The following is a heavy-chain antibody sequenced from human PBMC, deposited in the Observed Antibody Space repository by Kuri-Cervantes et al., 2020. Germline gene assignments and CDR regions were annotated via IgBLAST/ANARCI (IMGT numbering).Heavy chain of an antibody. CDR2: IIPIFGTA. D-gene: IGHD3-22*01. V-gene: IGHV1-69*13. CDR3: ARDLKEGHRYYYDSSGYYAFDI. Sequence: SVKVSCKASGGTFSSYTISWVRQAPGQGLEWMGRIIPIFGTANYAQKFQGRVTITADESTSTAYMELSSLRSEDTAVYYCARDLKEGHRYYYDSSGYYAFDIWGQGTMVTVSS. CDR1: GGTFSSYT. J-gene: IGHJ3*02.